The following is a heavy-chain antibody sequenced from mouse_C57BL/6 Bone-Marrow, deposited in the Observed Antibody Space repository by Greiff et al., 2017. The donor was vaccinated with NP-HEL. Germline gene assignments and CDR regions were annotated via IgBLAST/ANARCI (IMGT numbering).Heavy chain of an antibody. CDR2: ISYSGST. Sequence: EVQLVESGPGMVKPSQSLSLTCTVTGYSITSGYDWHWIRHFPGNKLEWMGYISYSGSTNYNPSLKSRIPITHDTSKNHFFLKLNSVTTEDTATYYCARGGIGGIRRRGCYFDYWGQGTTLTVSS. CDR3: ARGGIGGIRRRGCYFDY. J-gene: IGHJ2*01. V-gene: IGHV3-1*01. CDR1: GYSITSGYD. D-gene: IGHD2-12*01.